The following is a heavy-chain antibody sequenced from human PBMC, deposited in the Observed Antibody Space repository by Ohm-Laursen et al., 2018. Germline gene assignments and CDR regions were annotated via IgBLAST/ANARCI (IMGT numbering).Heavy chain of an antibody. V-gene: IGHV4-59*07. CDR3: ARLNRNYYGMDV. J-gene: IGHJ6*02. CDR2: IYYSGST. CDR1: GGSISSYY. Sequence: SDTLSLTCTVSGGSISSYYWSWIRQPPGKGLEWTGYIYYSGSTNYNPSLKSRVTISVDTSKNQFSLKLSSVTAADTAVYYCARLNRNYYGMDVWGQGTTVTVSS.